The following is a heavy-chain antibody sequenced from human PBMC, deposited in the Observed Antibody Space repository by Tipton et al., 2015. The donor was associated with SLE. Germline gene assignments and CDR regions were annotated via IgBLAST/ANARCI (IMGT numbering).Heavy chain of an antibody. J-gene: IGHJ4*02. CDR3: ARLEGDDYGDFRPY. CDR1: GGSISSGAYY. CDR2: IYYSGTT. D-gene: IGHD4-17*01. Sequence: LRLSCTVSGGSISSGAYYWSWIRQHPGKGLEWIGFIYYSGTTHYNPSLKSRLIISVDTSMNQFSLKLSSVTAADTAVYYCARLEGDDYGDFRPYWGQGTLVTVSS. V-gene: IGHV4-31*02.